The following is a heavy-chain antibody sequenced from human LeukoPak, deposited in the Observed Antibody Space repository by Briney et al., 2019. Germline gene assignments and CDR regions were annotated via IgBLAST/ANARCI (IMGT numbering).Heavy chain of an antibody. CDR1: GFTFSRYS. CDR2: ISSSSTYK. J-gene: IGHJ3*02. CDR3: ARDDGGSTFDT. V-gene: IGHV3-21*01. D-gene: IGHD1-26*01. Sequence: GGSLRLSCAASGFTFSRYSMNWVRQAPGKGLEWVSSISSSSTYKYFADSVKGRFTISRDNAKNSLYLQMNSLRAEDTAVYYCARDDGGSTFDTWGQGTMVTVSS.